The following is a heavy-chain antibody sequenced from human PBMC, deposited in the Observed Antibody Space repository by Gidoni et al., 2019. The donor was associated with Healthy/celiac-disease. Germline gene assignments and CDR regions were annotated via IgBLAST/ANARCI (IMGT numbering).Heavy chain of an antibody. D-gene: IGHD7-27*01. CDR2: ISYDGSNK. Sequence: QVQLVESGGGVVQPGRPLRLSCAASGFTFSSYAMHWVRQAPGKGLEWVAVISYDGSNKYYADSVKGRFTISRDNSKNTLYLQMNSLRAEDTAVYYCARDAWGSPADYWAREPWSPSPQ. J-gene: IGHJ4*02. CDR1: GFTFSSYA. V-gene: IGHV3-30-3*01. CDR3: ARDAWGSPADY.